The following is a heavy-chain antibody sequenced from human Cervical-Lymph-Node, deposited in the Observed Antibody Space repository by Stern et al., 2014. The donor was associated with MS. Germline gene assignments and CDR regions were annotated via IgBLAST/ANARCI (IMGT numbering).Heavy chain of an antibody. V-gene: IGHV1-2*02. CDR1: GYIFTGYY. Sequence: VQLVQSGAEVKKPGASVTVSCKTSGYIFTGYYIHWVRQPPGQGLELMAWVNPNTGGTKYAQKFQGRVTMSRDTSISTAYVELSSLTSDDTAVYYCARDQRGITIFGVVTDYYYLGMDVWGQGTTVTVSS. CDR3: ARDQRGITIFGVVTDYYYLGMDV. CDR2: VNPNTGGT. J-gene: IGHJ6*02. D-gene: IGHD3-3*01.